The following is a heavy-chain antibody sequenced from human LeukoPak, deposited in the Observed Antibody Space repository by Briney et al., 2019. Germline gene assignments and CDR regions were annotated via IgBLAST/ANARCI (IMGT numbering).Heavy chain of an antibody. V-gene: IGHV1-46*01. CDR2: INPSDGRT. D-gene: IGHD6-19*01. CDR3: ARDRGWYYDPFDY. J-gene: IGHJ4*02. Sequence: WASVKVYCKASGYSFTTYHMHWVRQTRGQGLEWMGIINPSDGRTNYAQEFQGRVTMTKNTSTSTVYMELSRLRSDDTAVYYCARDRGWYYDPFDYWGQGTLVTVSS. CDR1: GYSFTTYH.